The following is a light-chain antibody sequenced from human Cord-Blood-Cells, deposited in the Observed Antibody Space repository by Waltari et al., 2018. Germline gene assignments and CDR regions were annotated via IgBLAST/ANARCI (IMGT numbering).Light chain of an antibody. CDR3: QQYGSSPLT. Sequence: EIVSPQSPRTLSFSPGDRATISCRASQSVSSGYSAWYQQKPGPAPRLLISGASSRATGIPDRFSCSGSGTGFTLTINRLEPEDFAVYYCQQYGSSPLTFGGGTKVEIK. CDR1: QSVSSGY. V-gene: IGKV3-20*01. CDR2: GAS. J-gene: IGKJ4*01.